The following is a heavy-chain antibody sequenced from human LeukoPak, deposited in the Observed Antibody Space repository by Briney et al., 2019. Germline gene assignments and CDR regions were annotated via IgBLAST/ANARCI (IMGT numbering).Heavy chain of an antibody. CDR2: IYPGDSDT. D-gene: IGHD5-12*01. CDR3: ARRTGNSGYDSDFDY. CDR1: GYSFTSYW. J-gene: IGHJ4*02. V-gene: IGHV5-51*01. Sequence: GESLKISCKGSGYSFTSYWIGWVRQMPGKGLEWMGIIYPGDSDTRYSPSFQGQVTISADKSISTAYLQWSSLKASDTAMYYCARRTGNSGYDSDFDYWGQGTLVTVSP.